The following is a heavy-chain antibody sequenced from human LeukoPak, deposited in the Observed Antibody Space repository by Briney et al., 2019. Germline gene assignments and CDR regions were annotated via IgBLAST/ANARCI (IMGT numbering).Heavy chain of an antibody. D-gene: IGHD6-19*01. CDR2: INPNSGGT. J-gene: IGHJ3*02. V-gene: IGHV1-2*04. CDR3: ARDRGIAVAGIGLHDAFDI. CDR1: GYTFTGYY. Sequence: ASVKVSCKASGYTFTGYYMHWVRQAPGQGLEWMGWINPNSGGTNYAQKFQGWVTMTRDTSISTAYMELSRLRSDDTAVYYCARDRGIAVAGIGLHDAFDIWGQGTMVTVSS.